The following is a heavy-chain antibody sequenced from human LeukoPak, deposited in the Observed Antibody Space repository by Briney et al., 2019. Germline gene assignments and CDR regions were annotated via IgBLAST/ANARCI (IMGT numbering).Heavy chain of an antibody. CDR3: ARDPYSGGYGDYYYYYMDL. Sequence: GGSLRLSCSASGFTFSTYNMNWVGQAPGKGLEWVASITSSSTYIYQAHSVKGRFTISRDNAKNSLYLQMNSLRAEDTAVYYCARDPYSGGYGDYYYYYMDLWGQGTTVTISS. CDR1: GFTFSTYN. V-gene: IGHV3-21*01. J-gene: IGHJ6*03. D-gene: IGHD1-26*01. CDR2: ITSSSTYI.